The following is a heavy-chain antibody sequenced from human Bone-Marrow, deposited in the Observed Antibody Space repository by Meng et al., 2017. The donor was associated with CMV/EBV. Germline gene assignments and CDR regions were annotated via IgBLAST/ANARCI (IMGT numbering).Heavy chain of an antibody. D-gene: IGHD6-6*01. Sequence: GESLKISCAASGFTFSGSAMHWVRQASGKGLEWVGRIRSKANSNATAYAASVKGRFTISRDDSKNTAYLQMNSLKTEDTAVYYCMSVWSSSSIYYYYGMDVWGQGTTVTGSS. CDR1: GFTFSGSA. CDR2: IRSKANSNAT. J-gene: IGHJ6*01. V-gene: IGHV3-73*01. CDR3: MSVWSSSSIYYYYGMDV.